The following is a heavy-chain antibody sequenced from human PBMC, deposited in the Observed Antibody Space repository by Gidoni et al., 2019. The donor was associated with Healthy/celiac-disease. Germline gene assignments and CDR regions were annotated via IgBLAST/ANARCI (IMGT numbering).Heavy chain of an antibody. CDR3: ARDQAAQPFDY. J-gene: IGHJ4*02. CDR2: ISYDGSNK. Sequence: VQLVESGGGVVQPGRSLRLSCAAPGFTFSSYAMHWFRQAPGKGLEWVAVISYDGSNKYYADSGKGRFTISRDNSKNTLYLQMNSLRAEDTAVYYGARDQAAQPFDYWGQGTLVTVSS. D-gene: IGHD6-6*01. CDR1: GFTFSSYA. V-gene: IGHV3-30-3*01.